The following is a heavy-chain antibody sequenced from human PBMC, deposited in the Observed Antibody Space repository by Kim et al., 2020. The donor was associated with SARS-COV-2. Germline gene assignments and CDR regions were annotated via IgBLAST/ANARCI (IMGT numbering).Heavy chain of an antibody. J-gene: IGHJ4*02. Sequence: GGSLRLSCAASGFTFSSYAMHWVRQAPGKGLEWVAVISYDGSNKYYADSVKGRFTISRDNSKNTLYLQMNSLRAEDTAVYYCARDRVAEAAAGTALDYWGQGTLVTVSS. D-gene: IGHD6-13*01. CDR2: ISYDGSNK. CDR1: GFTFSSYA. CDR3: ARDRVAEAAAGTALDY. V-gene: IGHV3-30-3*01.